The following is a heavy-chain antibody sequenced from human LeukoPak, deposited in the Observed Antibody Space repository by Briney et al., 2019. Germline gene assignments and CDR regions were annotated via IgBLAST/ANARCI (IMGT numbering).Heavy chain of an antibody. CDR3: AKDRRESSGDKYYPRFDH. V-gene: IGHV3-23*01. D-gene: IGHD2-21*01. Sequence: GGSLRLSCVASGFTFSSYAMNWVRQAPGKGLEWVSGISGNGGGIKYADSVKGRFTVSRDNSKNTLYLQMNGLRAEDTALYYCAKDRRESSGDKYYPRFDHWGQGILVTVSS. CDR1: GFTFSSYA. CDR2: ISGNGGGI. J-gene: IGHJ4*02.